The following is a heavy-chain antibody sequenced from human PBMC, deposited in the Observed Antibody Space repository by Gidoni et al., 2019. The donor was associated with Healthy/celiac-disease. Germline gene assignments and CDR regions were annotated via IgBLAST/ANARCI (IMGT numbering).Heavy chain of an antibody. CDR3: ARGYCSSTSCYSVGVEFDY. Sequence: QVQLVESGGGVVQPGRARRLSCAAYGFTFSSSGMHWVRPAPGKGLEWVAVIWYDGSNKYYADSVKGRFTISRDNSKNTLYLQMNSLRAEDTAVYYCARGYCSSTSCYSVGVEFDYWGQGTLVTVSS. CDR1: GFTFSSSG. D-gene: IGHD2-2*01. J-gene: IGHJ4*02. CDR2: IWYDGSNK. V-gene: IGHV3-33*01.